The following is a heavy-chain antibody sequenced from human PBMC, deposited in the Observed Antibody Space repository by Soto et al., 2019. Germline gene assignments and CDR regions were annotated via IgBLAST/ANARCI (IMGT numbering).Heavy chain of an antibody. D-gene: IGHD2-8*01. Sequence: QEQLVESGGGMVHPGTSLRLSCVTSGITLAAHGMHWVRQAPGKGLAWVALSWYDGKTFYGDSVKGRFTISRDTSTVFLDMRSLRPDDTAVYFCARVRNNNDKRLDVWGQGTTVIVS. V-gene: IGHV3-33*01. J-gene: IGHJ6*02. CDR3: ARVRNNNDKRLDV. CDR2: SWYDGKT. CDR1: GITLAAHG.